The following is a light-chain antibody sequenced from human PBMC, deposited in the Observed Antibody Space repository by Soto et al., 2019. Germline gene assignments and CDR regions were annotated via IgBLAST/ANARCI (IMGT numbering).Light chain of an antibody. J-gene: IGLJ7*01. V-gene: IGLV3-21*04. Sequence: SYELTQPPSVSVAPGKTARITCGGNNIGSKSVHWYQQKPGQAPVLVIYYDSDRPSGIPERFSGSNSGNTATLTISRVEAGDEADYYCQVWDSSSDPPAVFGGGTQLTVL. CDR1: NIGSKS. CDR3: QVWDSSSDPPAV. CDR2: YDS.